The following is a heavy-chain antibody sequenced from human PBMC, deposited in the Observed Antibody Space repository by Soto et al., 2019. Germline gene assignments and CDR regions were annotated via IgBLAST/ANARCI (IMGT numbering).Heavy chain of an antibody. V-gene: IGHV3-64*01. CDR2: ISSNGGST. CDR3: ARGGIGDYIWGSYRFDY. J-gene: IGHJ4*02. Sequence: EVQLVESGGGLVQPGGSLRLSCAASGFTFSSYAMHWVRQAPGKGLEYVSAISSNGGSTYYANSVKGRFTISRDNSKNTLYLQMGSLRAEDMAVYYCARGGIGDYIWGSYRFDYWGQGTLVTVSS. CDR1: GFTFSSYA. D-gene: IGHD3-16*02.